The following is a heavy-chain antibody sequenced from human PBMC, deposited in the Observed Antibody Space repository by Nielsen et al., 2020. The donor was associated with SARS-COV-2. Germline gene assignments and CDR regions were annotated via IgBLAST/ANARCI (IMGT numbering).Heavy chain of an antibody. J-gene: IGHJ3*02. CDR3: ARESVTGTDAFVI. D-gene: IGHD6-19*01. Sequence: GGPLRLSCAASGFIFRNNGMFGVRQAPGKGLEWLSIIRSDGTEQFHADSVKGRFTISRDNAENSLSLQMNSLRAEDTAVYYCARESVTGTDAFVIWGQGTVVTVSS. CDR2: IRSDGTEQ. V-gene: IGHV3-33*01. CDR1: GFIFRNNG.